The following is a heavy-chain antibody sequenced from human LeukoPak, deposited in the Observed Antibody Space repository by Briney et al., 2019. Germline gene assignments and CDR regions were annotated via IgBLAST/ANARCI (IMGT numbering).Heavy chain of an antibody. CDR2: ISGIGDST. CDR1: GFTFSSYE. Sequence: GGSLRLSCAASGFTFSSYEMNWVRQAPGKGLEWVSVISGIGDSTYYADSVKGRFTISRDNSKNTLYLQMNSLRAEDTALYYCARVSLLAKSCSGGSCPTTGYWGQGTLVTVSS. J-gene: IGHJ4*02. V-gene: IGHV3-23*01. D-gene: IGHD2-15*01. CDR3: ARVSLLAKSCSGGSCPTTGY.